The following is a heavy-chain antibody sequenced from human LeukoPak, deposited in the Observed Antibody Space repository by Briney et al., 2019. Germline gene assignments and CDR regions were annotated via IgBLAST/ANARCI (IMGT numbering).Heavy chain of an antibody. J-gene: IGHJ4*02. CDR3: VRYSLVAADDY. CDR2: INQDGGEK. Sequence: GGSLRLSFAASGFIFNDYWMSWVRQAPGKGLEWVANINQDGGEKHYVDSVEGRFTISRDNAKNSLYLQMNSLRAEDTAVYYCVRYSLVAADDYWGQGILVTVSS. CDR1: GFIFNDYW. V-gene: IGHV3-7*01. D-gene: IGHD1-26*01.